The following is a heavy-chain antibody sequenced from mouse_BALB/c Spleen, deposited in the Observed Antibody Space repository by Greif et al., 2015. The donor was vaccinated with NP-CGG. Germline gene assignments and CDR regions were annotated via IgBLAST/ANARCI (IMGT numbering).Heavy chain of an antibody. V-gene: IGHV5-9-1*01. J-gene: IGHJ3*01. Sequence: EVKVVESGGGLVKPGGSLKLSCAASGFTFSSYAMSWVRQTPEKRLEWVATISSGGSYTYYPDSVKGRFTISRDNAKNTLYLQMSSLRSEDTAMYYCASYDEESRVAYWGQGTLVTVSA. CDR1: GFTFSSYA. CDR3: ASYDEESRVAY. CDR2: ISSGGSYT. D-gene: IGHD2-12*01.